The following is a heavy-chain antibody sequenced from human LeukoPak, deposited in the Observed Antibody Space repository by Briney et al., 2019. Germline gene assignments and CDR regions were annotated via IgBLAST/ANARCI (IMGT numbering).Heavy chain of an antibody. V-gene: IGHV1-69*13. Sequence: GASVKVSCKASGGTFSSYAISWVRQAPGQGLEWMGGIIPIFGTANYAQKFQGRVTITADESTSTAYMELSSLRSEDTAVYYCASPRGWVKHNYYYYYMDVWGKGTTVTVSS. CDR2: IIPIFGTA. CDR1: GGTFSSYA. J-gene: IGHJ6*03. D-gene: IGHD2-21*01. CDR3: ASPRGWVKHNYYYYYMDV.